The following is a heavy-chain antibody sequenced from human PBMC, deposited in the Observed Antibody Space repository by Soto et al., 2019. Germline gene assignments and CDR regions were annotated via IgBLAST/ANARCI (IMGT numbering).Heavy chain of an antibody. V-gene: IGHV5-51*01. CDR2: IYPGDSDT. J-gene: IGHJ6*02. Sequence: PGASLKISCKGSGYSFTSYWIGWVRQMPGKGLEWMGIIYPGDSDTRYSPSFQGQVTISADKSISTAYLQWSSLKASDTAMYYCARNRIAARHGYYYGMDVCGQGTTVTVSS. CDR3: ARNRIAARHGYYYGMDV. CDR1: GYSFTSYW. D-gene: IGHD6-6*01.